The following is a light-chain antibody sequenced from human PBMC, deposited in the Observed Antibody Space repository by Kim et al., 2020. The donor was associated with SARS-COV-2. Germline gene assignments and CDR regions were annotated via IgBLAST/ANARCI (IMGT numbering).Light chain of an antibody. CDR3: NSRDSTDNHWV. J-gene: IGLJ3*02. V-gene: IGLV3-19*01. CDR1: SLRRFY. CDR2: GKT. Sequence: SSELTQDPAVSVALGQTVRITCQGDSLRRFYASWYQQKPGQAPVLVIYGKTNRPSGIPDRFSGSSSGNTASWTITGAQAEDEADYYCNSRDSTDNHWVFGGGTQLTVL.